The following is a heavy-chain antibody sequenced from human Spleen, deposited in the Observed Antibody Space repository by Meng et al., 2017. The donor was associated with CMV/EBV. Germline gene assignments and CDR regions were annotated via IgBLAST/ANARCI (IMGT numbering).Heavy chain of an antibody. CDR3: ARKYDCWGGWYFDY. CDR1: GFTFSNYW. CDR2: IKEDGSEK. J-gene: IGHJ4*02. Sequence: GESLKISCAASGFTFSNYWMSWVRQAPGKGLEWVANIKEDGSEKYYVDSVKGRFIISRDNAKSSLYLQMKSLRAEDTAVYYCARKYDCWGGWYFDYWGQGTLVTVSS. V-gene: IGHV3-7*01. D-gene: IGHD3-3*01.